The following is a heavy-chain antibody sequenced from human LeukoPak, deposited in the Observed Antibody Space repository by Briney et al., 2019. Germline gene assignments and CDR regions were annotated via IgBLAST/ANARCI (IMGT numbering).Heavy chain of an antibody. Sequence: GRSLRLSCAATGFTFSTHAMHWVRQAPGRGLEWVAVISNDGSNRKYADSVKGRFTISRDNSKNTLYLQMNSLRAEDTAVYYCVREWVEMTTIESWFDPWGQGTLVTVSS. J-gene: IGHJ5*02. V-gene: IGHV3-30-3*01. CDR3: VREWVEMTTIESWFDP. CDR1: GFTFSTHA. CDR2: ISNDGSNR. D-gene: IGHD5-24*01.